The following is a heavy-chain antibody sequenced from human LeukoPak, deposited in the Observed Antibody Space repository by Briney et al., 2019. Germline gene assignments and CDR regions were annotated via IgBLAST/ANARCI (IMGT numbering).Heavy chain of an antibody. J-gene: IGHJ4*02. CDR3: ARDRDSSGYYSY. CDR2: ISYDGSNK. V-gene: IGHV3-30-3*01. D-gene: IGHD3-22*01. CDR1: GSTFSSYA. Sequence: GGSLRLSCAASGSTFSSYAMHWVRQAPGKGLEWVAVISYDGSNKYYADSVKGRFTISRDNSKNTLYLQMNSLRAEDTAVYYCARDRDSSGYYSYWGQGTLVTVSS.